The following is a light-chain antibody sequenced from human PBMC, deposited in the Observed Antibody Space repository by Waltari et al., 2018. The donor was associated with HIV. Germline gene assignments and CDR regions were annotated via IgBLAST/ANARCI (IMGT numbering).Light chain of an antibody. CDR2: AVN. CDR1: SSDVGGYEY. J-gene: IGLJ6*01. CDR3: ASYGDTNRVL. Sequence: QSALTQPPSASGSLGQSVTISCTGTSSDVGGYEYVSWYQQHPDKAPKLIIYAVNKRPSGVPDRFSGSKSDNTASLTVAGLQDDDEAHYYCASYGDTNRVLFGGGTRVTVL. V-gene: IGLV2-8*01.